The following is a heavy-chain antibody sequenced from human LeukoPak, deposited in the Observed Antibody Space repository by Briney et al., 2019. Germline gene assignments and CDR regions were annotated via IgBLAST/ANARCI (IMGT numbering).Heavy chain of an antibody. J-gene: IGHJ4*02. CDR2: IRGNTAII. D-gene: IGHD3-3*01. CDR3: ARDLDWAFDY. CDR1: GFIFGTYG. Sequence: GGSLRLSCAASGFIFGTYGMTWVRQAPGKGLEWLAYIRGNTAIIQYEESMKGRIIISRDNVENSLYLQMNSLRVEDTAVYYCARDLDWAFDYWGQGTLVTVSS. V-gene: IGHV3-48*01.